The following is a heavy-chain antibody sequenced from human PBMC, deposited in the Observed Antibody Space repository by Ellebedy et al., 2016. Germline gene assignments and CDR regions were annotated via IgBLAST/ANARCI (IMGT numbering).Heavy chain of an antibody. D-gene: IGHD6-19*01. CDR3: ARVSQWLDLFDY. J-gene: IGHJ4*02. V-gene: IGHV4-59*01. Sequence: GSLRLXXTVSGGSISSYYWSWIRQPPGKGLEWIGYIYYSGSTNYNPSLKSRVTISVDTSKNQFSLKLSSVTAADTAVYYCARVSQWLDLFDYWGQGTLVTVSS. CDR1: GGSISSYY. CDR2: IYYSGST.